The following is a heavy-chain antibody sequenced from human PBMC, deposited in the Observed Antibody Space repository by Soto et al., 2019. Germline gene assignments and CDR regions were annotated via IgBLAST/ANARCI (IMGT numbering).Heavy chain of an antibody. Sequence: SVKVSCKASGYTFTRYAMHWVRQAPGQRLEWMRWINSGKGNTKYSEKFQGRVTITSDTSASTAYMDLSSLRSEDTAMYYCARAGDDCSAANCYVIDYWGQGTLVTVSS. CDR2: INSGKGNT. D-gene: IGHD2-2*01. V-gene: IGHV1-3*04. CDR3: ARAGDDCSAANCYVIDY. J-gene: IGHJ4*02. CDR1: GYTFTRYA.